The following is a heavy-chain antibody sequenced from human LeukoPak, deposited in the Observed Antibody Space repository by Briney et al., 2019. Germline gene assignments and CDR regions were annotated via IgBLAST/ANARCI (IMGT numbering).Heavy chain of an antibody. V-gene: IGHV1-2*06. CDR3: ARSHCSSTSCYNGS. CDR2: INSNSGDT. Sequence: ASVKVSCKASGYSFTGYYIHWVRQAPGQGLEWVGRINSNSGDTNYAQRFQGRVTMTRDTSITAAYMELSRLRSDDTAVYYCARSHCSSTSCYNGSWGQGTLVTVSS. J-gene: IGHJ5*02. CDR1: GYSFTGYY. D-gene: IGHD2-2*02.